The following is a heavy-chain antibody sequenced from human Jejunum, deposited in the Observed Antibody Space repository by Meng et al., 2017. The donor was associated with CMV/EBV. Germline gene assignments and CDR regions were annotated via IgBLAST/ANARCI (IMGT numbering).Heavy chain of an antibody. CDR2: IFHSGST. V-gene: IGHV4-59*03. J-gene: IGHJ6*02. Sequence: TVSGGSFSTYYWSWIPQPPGRGLEWIGFIFHSGSTSYNPSLESRVTISVDTSKNQFSLKVSSVTAADTAVYYCARTDYYSYYGLDVWGQGPRSPSP. CDR3: ARTDYYSYYGLDV. CDR1: GGSFSTYY.